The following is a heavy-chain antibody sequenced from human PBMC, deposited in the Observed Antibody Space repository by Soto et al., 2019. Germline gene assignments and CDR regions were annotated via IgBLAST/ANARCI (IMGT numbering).Heavy chain of an antibody. CDR1: GLTFSSYA. CDR3: AKDVRNWNDETDYFDY. CDR2: ISGSGGST. V-gene: IGHV3-23*01. Sequence: GGSLRLSCAASGLTFSSYAMSWVRQAPGKGLEWVSAISGSGGSTYYADSAKGRFTISRDNSKNTLYLQMNSLRAEDTAVYYCAKDVRNWNDETDYFDYWRQGTLVTVSS. J-gene: IGHJ4*02. D-gene: IGHD1-1*01.